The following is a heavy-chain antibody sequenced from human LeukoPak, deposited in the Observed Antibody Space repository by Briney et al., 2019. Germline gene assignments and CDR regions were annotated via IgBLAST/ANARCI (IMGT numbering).Heavy chain of an antibody. D-gene: IGHD6-6*01. CDR3: AKDLREYSSSPRNAFDI. CDR2: IRYDGSNK. Sequence: GGSLRLSCAASGFSFSSYDMHWVRQAPGKGLEWVAFIRYDGSNKYYADSVKGRFTISRDNSKNTLYLQMNSLRAEDTAVYYCAKDLREYSSSPRNAFDIWGQGTMVTVSS. CDR1: GFSFSSYD. J-gene: IGHJ3*02. V-gene: IGHV3-30*02.